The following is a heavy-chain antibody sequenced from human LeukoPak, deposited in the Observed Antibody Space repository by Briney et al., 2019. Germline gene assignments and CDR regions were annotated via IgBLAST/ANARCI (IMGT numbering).Heavy chain of an antibody. V-gene: IGHV1-69*01. J-gene: IGHJ4*02. CDR3: ARVGVTMVRGVILYFDY. CDR2: IIPIFGTA. CDR1: GGTFSSYA. D-gene: IGHD3-10*01. Sequence: GSSVKVSCKASGGTFSSYAISRVRQAPGQGLEWMGGIIPIFGTANYAQKFQGRVTITADESTSTAYMELSSLRSEDTAVYYCARVGVTMVRGVILYFDYWGQGTLVTVSS.